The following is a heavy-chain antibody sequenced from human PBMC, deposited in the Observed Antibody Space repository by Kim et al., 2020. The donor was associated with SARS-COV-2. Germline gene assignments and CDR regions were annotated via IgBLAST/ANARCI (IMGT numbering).Heavy chain of an antibody. CDR1: GFTFNIHW. V-gene: IGHV3-7*01. Sequence: GGSLRLSCAASGFTFNIHWMNWIRQTPGKGLEWVANIKPDGSEKRYVDSVEGRFTISRDNAKNSVYLHMNSLRVDDTAVYYCARERIGWSYWGQGTRVT. CDR2: IKPDGSEK. J-gene: IGHJ4*02. CDR3: ARERIGWSY. D-gene: IGHD2-15*01.